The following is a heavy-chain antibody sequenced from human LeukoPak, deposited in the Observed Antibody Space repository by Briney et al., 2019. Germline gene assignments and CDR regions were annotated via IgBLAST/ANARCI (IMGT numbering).Heavy chain of an antibody. V-gene: IGHV4-59*01. CDR2: IYYSGST. D-gene: IGHD3-22*01. Sequence: PSETLSLTCTVSGGSISSFYWSWIRQPPGKGLEWIGYIYYSGSTNHNPSLKSRVTISVDTSKNQFSLRLSSVTAADTAVYYCARVNYYDSSGYYLDYWGQGTLVTVSS. CDR1: GGSISSFY. J-gene: IGHJ4*02. CDR3: ARVNYYDSSGYYLDY.